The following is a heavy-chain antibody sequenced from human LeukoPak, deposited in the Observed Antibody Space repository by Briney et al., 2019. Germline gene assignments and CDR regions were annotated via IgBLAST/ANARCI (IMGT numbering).Heavy chain of an antibody. CDR1: GGSFSGYY. D-gene: IGHD3-10*01. J-gene: IGHJ6*02. CDR2: INHSGST. CDR3: ARGVFVSYGSGRYYNFYYGMDV. V-gene: IGHV4-34*01. Sequence: SETLSLTCAVYGGSFSGYYWSWIRQPPGKGLEWIGEINHSGSTNYNPSLKSRVTISVDTSKNQFSLKLSSVTAADTAVYYCARGVFVSYGSGRYYNFYYGMDVWGPGTTVTVSS.